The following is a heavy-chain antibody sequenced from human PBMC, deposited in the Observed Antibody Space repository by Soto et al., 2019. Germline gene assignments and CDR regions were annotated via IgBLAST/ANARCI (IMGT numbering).Heavy chain of an antibody. CDR3: ATDLLGVGYTYGDI. V-gene: IGHV1-69*12. J-gene: IGHJ6*01. Sequence: QVQLVQSGAEVKKPGSSVKVSCKASGGTFSNFALISWVRQAPGQGLEWMGGIIPIDATANYEQNFQGRITLTADETTTTAHMDRGGLSSEDTAGYYCATDLLGVGYTYGDIWGQGTTFTVSS. CDR1: GGTFSNFA. D-gene: IGHD6-25*01. CDR2: IIPIDATA.